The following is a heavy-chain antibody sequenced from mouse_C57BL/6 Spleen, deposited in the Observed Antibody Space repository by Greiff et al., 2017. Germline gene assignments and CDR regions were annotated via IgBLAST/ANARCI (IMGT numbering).Heavy chain of an antibody. CDR2: ISDGGSYT. CDR1: GFTFSSYA. J-gene: IGHJ4*01. V-gene: IGHV5-4*01. Sequence: EVKLVESGGGLVKPGGSLKLSCAASGFTFSSYAMSWVRQTPEKRLEWVATISDGGSYTYYPDNVKGRFTISRDNAKNNLYLQMSHLKSEDTAMYYCARDASYSNYPYAMDDWGQGTSVTVSS. CDR3: ARDASYSNYPYAMDD. D-gene: IGHD2-5*01.